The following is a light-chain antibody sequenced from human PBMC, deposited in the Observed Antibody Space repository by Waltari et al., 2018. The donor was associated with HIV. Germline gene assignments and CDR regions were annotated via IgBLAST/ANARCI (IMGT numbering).Light chain of an antibody. CDR2: GAS. CDR1: QRVSNKF. V-gene: IGKV3-20*01. Sequence: ENVLTQSQGTLPLSPADSASLSSRATQRVSNKFLAWYQQKPGQAPRLLISGASCRATGIPDRFSGSGSGTDFTLTISRLEPEDFAMYYCQQYGSSTYSFGQGTKLEIK. J-gene: IGKJ2*03. CDR3: QQYGSSTYS.